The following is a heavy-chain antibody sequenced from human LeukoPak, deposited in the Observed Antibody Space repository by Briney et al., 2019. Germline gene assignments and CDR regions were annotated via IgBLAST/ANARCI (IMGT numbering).Heavy chain of an antibody. Sequence: GASVKVSCKASGYTFTGYYMHWVRQAPGQGLEWMGWINPNSGGTNYAQKFQGRVTMTRDTSISTAYMELSRLRSDDTAVYYCATTNDFWSGYRGPREYYFDYWGQGTLVTVSS. CDR3: ATTNDFWSGYRGPREYYFDY. CDR1: GYTFTGYY. D-gene: IGHD3-3*01. CDR2: INPNSGGT. J-gene: IGHJ4*02. V-gene: IGHV1-2*02.